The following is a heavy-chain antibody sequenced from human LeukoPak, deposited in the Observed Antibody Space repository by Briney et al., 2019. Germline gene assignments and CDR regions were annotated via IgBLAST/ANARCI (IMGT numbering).Heavy chain of an antibody. D-gene: IGHD6-13*01. CDR2: VYYSGST. J-gene: IGHJ4*02. CDR3: ARGWYSSRVFDY. Sequence: SETLSLTCAVYGVSFSGYYWSWLRQPPGKGLEWNGYVYYSGSTNYNPSLKSRVTISVDTSKNQFSLKLSSVTAADTAVYYCARGWYSSRVFDYWGPGTLVTVSS. V-gene: IGHV4-59*01. CDR1: GVSFSGYY.